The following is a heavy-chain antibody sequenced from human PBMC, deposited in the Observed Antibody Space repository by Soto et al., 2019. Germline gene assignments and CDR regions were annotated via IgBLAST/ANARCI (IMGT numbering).Heavy chain of an antibody. CDR2: TRNKANSYTT. J-gene: IGHJ4*02. CDR1: GFTLSDHY. D-gene: IGHD3-10*01. CDR3: VRTSHYGSGSWNFDS. V-gene: IGHV3-72*01. Sequence: VQLVESGGGLVQPGRSLRLSCAGSGFTLSDHYMDWVRQAPGKGLEWVGRTRNKANSYTTEYAASVKGRFTVSSDASLNSVYLQMNSLKTEATAVYYCVRTSHYGSGSWNFDSWGQGTLVTVSS.